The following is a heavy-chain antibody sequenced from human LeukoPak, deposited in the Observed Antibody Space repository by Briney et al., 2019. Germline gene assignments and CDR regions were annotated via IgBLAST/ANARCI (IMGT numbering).Heavy chain of an antibody. CDR2: ISHIGST. J-gene: IGHJ5*02. D-gene: IGHD1/OR15-1a*01. Sequence: SETLSLTCSVSGASVNSYYWNWIRQSPGKGLEWIGFISHIGSTNYDSSLRNRVTISLDTSKNQVFLNLNSVTAADTAVYYCAGNRNNLGDVNWFDPWGQGTLVTVSS. CDR3: AGNRNNLGDVNWFDP. V-gene: IGHV4-59*02. CDR1: GASVNSYY.